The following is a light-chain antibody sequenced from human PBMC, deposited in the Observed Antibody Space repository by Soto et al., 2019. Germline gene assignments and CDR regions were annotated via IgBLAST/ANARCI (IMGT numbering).Light chain of an antibody. CDR3: SSYAATSTLV. J-gene: IGLJ3*02. V-gene: IGLV2-14*01. CDR2: EVS. CDR1: SSDIGTYNF. Sequence: ALTQPASVSGSPGQSITMSCTGSSSDIGTYNFVSWYQQHAGKAPRLILYEVSNRPSGVSSRFSGSKSGNSASLTISGLQPEDEAHYFCSSYAATSTLVFGGGTKLTVL.